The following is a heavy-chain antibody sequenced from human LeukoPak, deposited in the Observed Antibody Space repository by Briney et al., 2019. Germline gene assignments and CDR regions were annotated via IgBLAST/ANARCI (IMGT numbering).Heavy chain of an antibody. D-gene: IGHD6-19*01. CDR2: IYYSGST. CDR1: GSSISNSGYY. CDR3: ATHGAAVAGGFDP. Sequence: PSETLSLTCTVSGSSISNSGYYWGWMRQPPGKGLEWIATIYYSGSTYYNPSLKSRVTISVDTSKNQFSLNLISVTASDTAVYYCATHGAAVAGGFDPWGQGTLVTVSS. J-gene: IGHJ5*02. V-gene: IGHV4-39*01.